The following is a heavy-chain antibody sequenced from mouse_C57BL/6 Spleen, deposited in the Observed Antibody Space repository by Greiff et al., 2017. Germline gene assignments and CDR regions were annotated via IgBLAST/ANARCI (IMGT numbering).Heavy chain of an antibody. V-gene: IGHV1-82*01. CDR2: IYPGDGDT. CDR1: GYAFSSSW. D-gene: IGHD1-1*01. Sequence: LQESGPELVKPGASVKISCKASGYAFSSSWMNWVKQRPGKGLEWIGRIYPGDGDTNYNGKFKGKATLTADKSSSTAYMQLSSLTSEDSAVYFCARPFTTVVGGAMDYWGQGTSVTVSS. J-gene: IGHJ4*01. CDR3: ARPFTTVVGGAMDY.